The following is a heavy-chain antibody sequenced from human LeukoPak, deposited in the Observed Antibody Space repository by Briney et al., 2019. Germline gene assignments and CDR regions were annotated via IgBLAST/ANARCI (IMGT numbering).Heavy chain of an antibody. V-gene: IGHV4-34*01. Sequence: PSETLSLTCAVYGGSFSGYYWSWIRQPPGKGLEWIREINHSGSTNYNPSLKSRVTISVDTSKNQFSLKLSSVTAADTAVYYCARSTLTYFDYWGQGTLVTVSS. CDR3: ARSTLTYFDY. J-gene: IGHJ4*02. D-gene: IGHD2-2*01. CDR2: INHSGST. CDR1: GGSFSGYY.